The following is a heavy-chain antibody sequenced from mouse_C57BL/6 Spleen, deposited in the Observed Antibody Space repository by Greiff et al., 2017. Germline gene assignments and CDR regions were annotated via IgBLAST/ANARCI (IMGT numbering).Heavy chain of an antibody. D-gene: IGHD2-3*01. Sequence: VQLQQSGAELAKPGASVKLSCKASGYTFPSSCMHWVKQRPGQGLEWIGYINPSSGNTKYNQKFKDKATLTADKSSSTAYMQLSSLTSEDSAVDFCACDGGNGYCPDYWGQGTSLTVAS. J-gene: IGHJ2*02. CDR1: GYTFPSSC. CDR2: INPSSGNT. CDR3: ACDGGNGYCPDY. V-gene: IGHV1-7*01.